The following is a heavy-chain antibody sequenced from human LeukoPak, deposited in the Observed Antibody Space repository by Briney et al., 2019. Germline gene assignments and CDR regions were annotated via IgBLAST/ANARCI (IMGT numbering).Heavy chain of an antibody. CDR2: VYYSGST. V-gene: IGHV4-59*01. J-gene: IGHJ4*02. Sequence: SETLSLTCTVSGDSISRYSWSWIRQPPGKGLEWIGYVYYSGSTNYNPFLTSRVTISVDTSKNQFSLKLTSVTAADTAVYYCARGTIGSPGTYWGQGTLVTVSS. D-gene: IGHD1-1*01. CDR1: GDSISRYS. CDR3: ARGTIGSPGTY.